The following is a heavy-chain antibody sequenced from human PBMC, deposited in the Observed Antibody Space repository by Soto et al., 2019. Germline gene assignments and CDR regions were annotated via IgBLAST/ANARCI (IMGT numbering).Heavy chain of an antibody. CDR2: IRSKAYGGTT. Sequence: GGSLRLSCTASGFTFGDYAMSWFRQAPGKGLEWVGFIRSKAYGGTTEYAASVKGRLNISRDESKSMAYLQMNSLKTEDTAVYYCTRDQLVTGGFTMVRGVNRPLDYYYYYYMDVWGKGTTVTVSS. D-gene: IGHD3-10*01. J-gene: IGHJ6*03. CDR1: GFTFGDYA. V-gene: IGHV3-49*03. CDR3: TRDQLVTGGFTMVRGVNRPLDYYYYYYMDV.